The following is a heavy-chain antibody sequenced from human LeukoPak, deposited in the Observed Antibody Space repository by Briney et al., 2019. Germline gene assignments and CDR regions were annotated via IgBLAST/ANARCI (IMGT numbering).Heavy chain of an antibody. V-gene: IGHV3-23*01. CDR1: GFTFSSYA. Sequence: GGSLRLSCAASGFTFSSYAMSWVRQAPGKGLEWVSAISGSGGSTYYADSVKGRFTISRDNAKNTLYLQMNSLRAEDTAVYYCATSPGAVAGTTGGYWGQGTLVTVSS. J-gene: IGHJ4*02. CDR3: ATSPGAVAGTTGGY. D-gene: IGHD6-19*01. CDR2: ISGSGGST.